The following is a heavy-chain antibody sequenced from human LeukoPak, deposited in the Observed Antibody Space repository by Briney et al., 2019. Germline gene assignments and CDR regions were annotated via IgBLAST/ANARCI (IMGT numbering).Heavy chain of an antibody. Sequence: GESLKISCQGSGYSFTSHWIGWVRQMPGKGLEWMGIIYPGDSDTRYSPSFQGQVTISADKSINTAYLQWSSLKASDTAMYYCARAFYSSGFLLDYWGQGTLVTVSS. V-gene: IGHV5-51*01. CDR1: GYSFTSHW. D-gene: IGHD6-19*01. CDR2: IYPGDSDT. J-gene: IGHJ4*02. CDR3: ARAFYSSGFLLDY.